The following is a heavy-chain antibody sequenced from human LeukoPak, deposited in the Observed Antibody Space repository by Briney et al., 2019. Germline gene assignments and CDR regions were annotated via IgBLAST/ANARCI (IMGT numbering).Heavy chain of an antibody. CDR2: ISGSGSSGTTT. CDR1: GFTLRNYA. CDR3: AKNSWSSVDYFDC. V-gene: IGHV3-23*01. Sequence: AGGSLRLSCATSGFTLRNYAMSWVRQAPGKRLEWVSTISGSGSSGTTTYYADSVKGRFSISRDNSKNTLYLQMHSLRAEDTAVYYCAKNSWSSVDYFDCWGQGTLVAVSS. J-gene: IGHJ4*02. D-gene: IGHD1-26*01.